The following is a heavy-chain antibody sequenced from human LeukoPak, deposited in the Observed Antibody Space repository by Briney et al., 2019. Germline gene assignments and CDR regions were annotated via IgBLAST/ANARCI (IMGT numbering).Heavy chain of an antibody. Sequence: PSETLSLTCTVSGGSISSSSYYWSWIRQPAGKGLEWIGRIYTSGSTNYNPSLKSRVTMSVDTSKNQFSLKLSSVTAADTAIYYCVKDRGSHVTDYWGQGTLVTVSS. CDR3: VKDRGSHVTDY. CDR2: IYTSGST. V-gene: IGHV4-61*02. J-gene: IGHJ4*02. D-gene: IGHD1-26*01. CDR1: GGSISSSSYY.